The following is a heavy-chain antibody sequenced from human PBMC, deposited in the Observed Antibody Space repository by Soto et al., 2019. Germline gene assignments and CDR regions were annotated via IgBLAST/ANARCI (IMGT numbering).Heavy chain of an antibody. CDR3: AKDRGGAYYYYYYGMDV. D-gene: IGHD3-10*01. Sequence: GGSLRLSSAASGFTFSSYAMSWVRQAPGKGLEWVSAISGSGGSTYYADSVKGRFTISRDNSKNTLYLQMNSLRAEDTAVYYCAKDRGGAYYYYYYGMDVWGQGTTVTVSS. CDR2: ISGSGGST. V-gene: IGHV3-23*01. CDR1: GFTFSSYA. J-gene: IGHJ6*02.